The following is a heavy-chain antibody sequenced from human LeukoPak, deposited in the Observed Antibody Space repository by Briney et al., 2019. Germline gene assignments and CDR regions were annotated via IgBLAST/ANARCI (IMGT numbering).Heavy chain of an antibody. D-gene: IGHD1-26*01. CDR3: AENRYSGSYWGTLDYFDY. CDR2: ISWDGGST. Sequence: GGSLRLSCAASGFTFDDYTLHWVRQAPGKGLEWVSLISWDGGSTYYADSVKGRFTISRDNSKNSLYLQMNSLRTEDTALYYCAENRYSGSYWGTLDYFDYWGQGTLVTVSS. J-gene: IGHJ4*02. V-gene: IGHV3-43*01. CDR1: GFTFDDYT.